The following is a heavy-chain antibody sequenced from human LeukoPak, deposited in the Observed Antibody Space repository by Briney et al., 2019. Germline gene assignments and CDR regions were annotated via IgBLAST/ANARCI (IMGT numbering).Heavy chain of an antibody. CDR2: IYHSGST. Sequence: SETLSLTCTVSGYSISSGYYWGWIRQPPGKGLEWIGSIYHSGSTYYNPSLKSRVTISVDTSKNQFSLKLGSVTAADTAVYYCARSDQDGSGSTDYWGQGTLVTVSS. J-gene: IGHJ4*02. CDR3: ARSDQDGSGSTDY. CDR1: GYSISSGYY. D-gene: IGHD3-10*01. V-gene: IGHV4-38-2*02.